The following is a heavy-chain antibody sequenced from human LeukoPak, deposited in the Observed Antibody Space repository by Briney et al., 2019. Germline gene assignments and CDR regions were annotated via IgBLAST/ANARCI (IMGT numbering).Heavy chain of an antibody. D-gene: IGHD5-24*01. V-gene: IGHV4-39*01. CDR2: INYSGGT. CDR3: ARHRRDNNWFHP. J-gene: IGHJ5*02. Sequence: SETLSLTCTASGDSIRSGDYYCDWLRQAPGKGLELIGDINYSGGTYYNSSLKRRVTMSVDTSKNQFSLELRSVTAADTAVYYCARHRRDNNWFHPWSQGTLVTVSS. CDR1: GDSIRSGDYY.